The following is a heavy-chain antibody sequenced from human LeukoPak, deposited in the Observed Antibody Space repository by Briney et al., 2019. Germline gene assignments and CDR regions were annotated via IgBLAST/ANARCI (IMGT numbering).Heavy chain of an antibody. Sequence: KVSCKASGGTFSSYAISWVRQMPGKGLEWMGIIYPGDSDTRYSPSFQGQVTISADKSISTAYLQWSSLKASDTAMYYCASRGSDALDIWGQGTMVTVSS. CDR1: GGTFSSYA. CDR2: IYPGDSDT. CDR3: ASRGSDALDI. J-gene: IGHJ3*02. V-gene: IGHV5-51*01. D-gene: IGHD6-13*01.